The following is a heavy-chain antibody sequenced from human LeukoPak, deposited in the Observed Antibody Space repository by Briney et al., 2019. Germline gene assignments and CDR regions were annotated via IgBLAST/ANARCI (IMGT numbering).Heavy chain of an antibody. CDR3: AREYLYCSGGSCYSGYYYYGMDV. CDR1: GYTFTGYY. J-gene: IGHJ6*02. CDR2: INPNSGGT. V-gene: IGHV1-2*02. Sequence: ASVKVSCKASGYTFTGYYIHWVRQAPGQGLEWMGWINPNSGGTNYAQKFQGRVSMTGDTSVSTAYMELSGLRSDDTAVYYCAREYLYCSGGSCYSGYYYYGMDVWGRGTTVTVSS. D-gene: IGHD2-15*01.